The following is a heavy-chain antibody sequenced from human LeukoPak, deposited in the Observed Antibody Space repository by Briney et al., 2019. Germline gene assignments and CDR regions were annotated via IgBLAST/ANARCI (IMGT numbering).Heavy chain of an antibody. J-gene: IGHJ4*02. CDR1: GYTFTSYY. V-gene: IGHV1-46*01. D-gene: IGHD2/OR15-2a*01. Sequence: ASVNVSCKASGYTFTSYYMHWVRQAPGQGLEWMGIINPTGGSGNYAQKFQGRVTMTRDTSTGTVYMELSSLRSEDTAVYYCARDWKEGNRTTFDYWGQGTLVTVSS. CDR2: INPTGGSG. CDR3: ARDWKEGNRTTFDY.